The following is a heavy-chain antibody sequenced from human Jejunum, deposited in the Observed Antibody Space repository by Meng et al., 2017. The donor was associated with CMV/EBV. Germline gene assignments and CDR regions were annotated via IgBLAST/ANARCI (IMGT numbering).Heavy chain of an antibody. CDR3: GRHVSYNYNSGFDH. Sequence: ISSTSSYWGWIRQPPGKGLEWIASIGSMYYSGNINYNPSLKSRVTISVDTSENQFSLRLNSVTAADTAVYYCGRHVSYNYNSGFDHWGQGTLVTVSS. J-gene: IGHJ4*02. V-gene: IGHV4-39*01. CDR2: MYYSGNI. CDR1: ISSTSSY. D-gene: IGHD5-18*01.